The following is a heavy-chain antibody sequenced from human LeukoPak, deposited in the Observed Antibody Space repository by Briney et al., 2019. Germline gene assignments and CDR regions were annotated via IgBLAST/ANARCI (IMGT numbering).Heavy chain of an antibody. D-gene: IGHD6-19*01. V-gene: IGHV7-4-1*02. CDR1: GYTFTSYA. J-gene: IGHJ4*02. Sequence: ASVKVSCKASGYTFTSYAMNWVRQAPGQGLEWMGWINTNTGNPTSAQGFTGRFLFSLDTSVSTAYLQISSLKAEDTAVYYCARDRAVAGSSSADYWGQGTLVTVSS. CDR3: ARDRAVAGSSSADY. CDR2: INTNTGNP.